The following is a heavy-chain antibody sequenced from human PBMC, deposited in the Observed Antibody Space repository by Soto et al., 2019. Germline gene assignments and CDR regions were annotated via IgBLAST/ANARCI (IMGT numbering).Heavy chain of an antibody. J-gene: IGHJ4*02. CDR2: ISGSDGKT. Sequence: PGGSLRLSCAASGFSVGSYGLSWVRQAPGQGLEWVSTISGSDGKTFYADSAKGRFSISKDTSQSTLSLQRNSLRADDKAMYYCARWSYLDYWGQGTRVTVSS. CDR3: ARWSYLDY. D-gene: IGHD3-3*01. V-gene: IGHV3-23*01. CDR1: GFSVGSYG.